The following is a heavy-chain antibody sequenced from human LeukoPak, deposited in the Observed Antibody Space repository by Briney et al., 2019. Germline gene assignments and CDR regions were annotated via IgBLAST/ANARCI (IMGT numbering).Heavy chain of an antibody. CDR3: ARGDGGYSYGTLDY. V-gene: IGHV3-23*01. CDR1: GFTFSSYG. D-gene: IGHD5-18*01. CDR2: ISHSGGTT. J-gene: IGHJ4*02. Sequence: GGSLRLSCAASGFTFSSYGMSWVRQAPGKGLEWVSAISHSGGTTYYADSVKGRFTISRDNSKNTLYLQMNSLRAEDTAVYYCARGDGGYSYGTLDYWGQGTLVTVSS.